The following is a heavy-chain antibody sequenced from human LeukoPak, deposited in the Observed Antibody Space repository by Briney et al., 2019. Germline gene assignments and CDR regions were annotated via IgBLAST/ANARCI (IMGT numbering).Heavy chain of an antibody. CDR3: ATQARNYDFWSGYFNRIGYYFDY. D-gene: IGHD3-3*01. CDR2: IYHSGST. Sequence: PSGTLSLTCAVSGYSISSGYYWGWIRQPPGKGLEWIGSIYHSGSTYYNPSLKSRVTISVDTSKNQFSLKLSSVTAADTAVYYCATQARNYDFWSGYFNRIGYYFDYWGQGTLVTVSS. CDR1: GYSISSGYY. V-gene: IGHV4-38-2*01. J-gene: IGHJ4*02.